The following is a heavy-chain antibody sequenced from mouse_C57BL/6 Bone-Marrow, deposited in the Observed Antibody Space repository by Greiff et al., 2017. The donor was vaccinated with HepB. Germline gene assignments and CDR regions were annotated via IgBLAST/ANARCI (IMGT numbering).Heavy chain of an antibody. CDR1: YTFSRRVH. Sequence: VQLQQSGPELARPWASVKISCQAFYTFSRRVHFAIRDTNYWMQWVKQRPGQGLEWIGAIYPGNGDTSYNQKFKGKTKLTADKSSSTAYMQLSSLTSEDSAVYYCAWEGLLSFAYWGQGTLVTVSA. CDR2: GQGLEWIG. V-gene: IGHV1-87*01. CDR3: SEDSAVYYCAWEGLLSFAY. D-gene: IGHD2-1*01. J-gene: IGHJ3*01.